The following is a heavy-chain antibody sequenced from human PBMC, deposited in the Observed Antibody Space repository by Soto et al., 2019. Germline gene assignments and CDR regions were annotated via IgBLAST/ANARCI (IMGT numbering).Heavy chain of an antibody. D-gene: IGHD6-13*01. CDR1: GYTFTTYA. V-gene: IGHV1-3*01. Sequence: ASVKVSCKASGYTFTTYAMHWVRQAPGQGLEWMGWINAGNGNIKYSQKFQDRVTITRDTSASTAYMELSSLKSEDTAVYYCARDRFTLDSSTWYFDSWGQGTLVTVSS. CDR2: INAGNGNI. J-gene: IGHJ4*02. CDR3: ARDRFTLDSSTWYFDS.